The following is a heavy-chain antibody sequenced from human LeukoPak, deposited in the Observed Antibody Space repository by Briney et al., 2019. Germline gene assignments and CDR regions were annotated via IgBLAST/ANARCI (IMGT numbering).Heavy chain of an antibody. CDR2: IASDGSHT. V-gene: IGHV3-30-3*01. Sequence: GGSLRLSCAASGFTFSTYFMHWVRQAPGEGLEWVAVIASDGSHTFYVESVKGRFTISRDNSKNTLYLQMNSLRAKDTAVYFCARERQDTIVHSGAFDIWGQGTIVTVSS. D-gene: IGHD3-10*01. CDR3: ARERQDTIVHSGAFDI. J-gene: IGHJ3*02. CDR1: GFTFSTYF.